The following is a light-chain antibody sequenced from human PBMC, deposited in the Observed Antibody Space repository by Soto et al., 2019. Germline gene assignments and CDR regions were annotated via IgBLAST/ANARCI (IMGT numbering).Light chain of an antibody. J-gene: IGKJ5*01. V-gene: IGKV1-33*01. Sequence: IQMTQSPSSLSASVGDRVTITCQASQNIAKNLNWYQQKPGKAPKLLIYDASSLQTGVPSRFSGSGSATHFTFTISSLQSEDIATYYCQQYDNLLPITFGQGTRLEIK. CDR2: DAS. CDR1: QNIAKN. CDR3: QQYDNLLPIT.